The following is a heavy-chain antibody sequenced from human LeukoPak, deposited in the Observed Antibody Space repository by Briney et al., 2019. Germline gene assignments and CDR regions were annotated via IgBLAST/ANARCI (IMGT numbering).Heavy chain of an antibody. Sequence: PSETLSLTCTVSGGSISISSHYWVWIRQPPGKGLEWIGSIYHSGSTYYNPSLKSRVTISVNTSKNQFSLKLSSVTAADTAVYYCARHSSGSILSWFDPWGQGTLVTVSS. CDR2: IYHSGST. CDR3: ARHSSGSILSWFDP. V-gene: IGHV4-39*07. CDR1: GGSISISSHY. D-gene: IGHD6-19*01. J-gene: IGHJ5*02.